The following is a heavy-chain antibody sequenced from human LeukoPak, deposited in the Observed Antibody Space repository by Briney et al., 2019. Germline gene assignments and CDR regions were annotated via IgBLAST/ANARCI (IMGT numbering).Heavy chain of an antibody. CDR2: LTGSGTYI. D-gene: IGHD2-2*03. J-gene: IGHJ6*03. CDR3: AREAGYCSSTSCEEDYYYYYMDV. V-gene: IGHV3-21*01. Sequence: PGGSLRISCAASGFTFSSYTMNWVRQAPGKGLEWVSHLTGSGTYIFYADSLKRRFTASRENAKNSLYLQMNSMRAEDTAVYYCAREAGYCSSTSCEEDYYYYYMDVWGKGTTVTVSS. CDR1: GFTFSSYT.